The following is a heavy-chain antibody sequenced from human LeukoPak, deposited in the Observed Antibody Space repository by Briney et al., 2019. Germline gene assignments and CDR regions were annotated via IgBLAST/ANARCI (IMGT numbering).Heavy chain of an antibody. CDR2: IYYSGST. V-gene: IGHV4-39*01. J-gene: IGHJ4*02. CDR3: ASSSIAARYFDY. Sequence: SETLSLTCTVSGGSISSSSYYWGWIRQPPGKGLEWIGSIYYSGSTYYNPSLKSRVTISVGTSKNQFSLKLSSVTAADTAVYYCASSSIAARYFDYWGQGTLVTVSS. D-gene: IGHD6-6*01. CDR1: GGSISSSSYY.